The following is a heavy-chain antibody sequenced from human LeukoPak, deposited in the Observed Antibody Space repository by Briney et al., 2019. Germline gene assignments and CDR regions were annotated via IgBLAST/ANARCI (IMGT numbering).Heavy chain of an antibody. D-gene: IGHD4/OR15-4a*01. CDR1: GGSISSYY. V-gene: IGHV4-59*03. CDR2: IYYSGST. CDR3: AGAKSKHNTMDV. J-gene: IGHJ6*03. Sequence: SETLSLTCTVSGGSISSYYWSWIRQPPGKGLEWIGYIYYSGSTNYNPSLKSRVIISIDTSKNQFSLNLSSVTAADTAVYYCAGAKSKHNTMDVWGKGTTVTFSS.